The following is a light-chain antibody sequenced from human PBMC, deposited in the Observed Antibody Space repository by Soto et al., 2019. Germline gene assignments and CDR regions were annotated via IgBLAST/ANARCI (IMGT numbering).Light chain of an antibody. CDR1: QGISSY. CDR2: AAS. CDR3: QQLNSYPFLT. Sequence: DIQLTQSPSFLSASVGDRVTITCRASQGISSYLAWYQQKPGKAPKLLIYAASTLQSGVPSRFSGSGSGTEFTLTISSRQPEDFATDYCQQLNSYPFLTFGGGTKVEIK. V-gene: IGKV1-9*01. J-gene: IGKJ4*01.